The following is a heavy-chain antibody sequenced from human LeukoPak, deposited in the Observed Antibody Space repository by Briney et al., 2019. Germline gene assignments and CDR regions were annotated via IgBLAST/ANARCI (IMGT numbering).Heavy chain of an antibody. Sequence: SSETLSLTCTVSGGSISGYYWSWFRQPAGKGLEWIGRVYTSGTTNYNPSLKSRVTMSVDTSKNQFSLKLTSMTAADTAVYYCARGFGHPWGQGTLVTASS. V-gene: IGHV4-4*07. CDR3: ARGFGHP. D-gene: IGHD3-10*01. CDR1: GGSISGYY. CDR2: VYTSGTT. J-gene: IGHJ5*02.